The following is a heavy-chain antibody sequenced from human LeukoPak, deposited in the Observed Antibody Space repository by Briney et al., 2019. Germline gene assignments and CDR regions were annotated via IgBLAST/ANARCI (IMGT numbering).Heavy chain of an antibody. D-gene: IGHD3-10*01. CDR3: AKEVFDSGKAFEY. CDR1: GFTFSSYA. Sequence: GGLRLSCGASGFTFSSYAMSWVRQAPGKGLEGGSTISASGGDTFYIDVLEGRFSISGYNSKHRLHLQVNSLRAEDTARYYCAKEVFDSGKAFEYCGQGTLVTVSS. V-gene: IGHV3-23*01. CDR2: ISASGGDT. J-gene: IGHJ4*02.